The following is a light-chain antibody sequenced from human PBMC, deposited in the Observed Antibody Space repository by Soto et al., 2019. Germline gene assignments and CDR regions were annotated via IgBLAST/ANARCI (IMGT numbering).Light chain of an antibody. CDR1: SSNIGAGYD. CDR3: QSYDSSLSAVV. Sequence: QSVLTQAPSVSGAPGQRVTISCTGSSSNIGAGYDVHWYQQLPGTAPKLVIYGNSNRPSGVPDRFSGSKSGTSAYLAITGLQADDEADYYCQSYDSSLSAVVFGGGTKVTVL. CDR2: GNS. V-gene: IGLV1-40*01. J-gene: IGLJ2*01.